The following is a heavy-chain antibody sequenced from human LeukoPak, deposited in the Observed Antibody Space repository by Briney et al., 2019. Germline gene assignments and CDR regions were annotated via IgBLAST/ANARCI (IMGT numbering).Heavy chain of an antibody. Sequence: GSLRLSCAASGFTFSSYEMNWVRQAPGKGLEWVSYISSSGSTIYYADSVQDRFTISRDNAKNSLYLQMNSLRAEDTAVYYCARSLVGATKPSPFDYWGQGTLVTVSS. CDR2: ISSSGSTI. V-gene: IGHV3-48*03. CDR3: ARSLVGATKPSPFDY. CDR1: GFTFSSYE. J-gene: IGHJ4*02. D-gene: IGHD1-26*01.